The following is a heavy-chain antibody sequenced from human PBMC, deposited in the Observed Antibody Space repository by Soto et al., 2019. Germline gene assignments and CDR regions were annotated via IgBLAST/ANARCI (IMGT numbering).Heavy chain of an antibody. J-gene: IGHJ4*02. CDR3: ARDSRSGYDPGASD. D-gene: IGHD5-12*01. V-gene: IGHV3-7*01. CDR2: IKQDGSEK. CDR1: GFTFSSYW. Sequence: EVQLVESGGGLVQPGGSLRLSCAAYGFTFSSYWMSWVRQAPGKGLEWVANIKQDGSEKYYVDSVKGRFTISRDNAKNSLYLQMNSLRAEDTAVYYCARDSRSGYDPGASDWGQGTLVTVSS.